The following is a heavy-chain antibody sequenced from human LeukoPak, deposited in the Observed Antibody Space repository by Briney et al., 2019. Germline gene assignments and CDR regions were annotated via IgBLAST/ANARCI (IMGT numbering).Heavy chain of an antibody. D-gene: IGHD5-24*01. Sequence: GGSLRLSCAASGFTFRNYAMRWVRQTPDKGLEWVAVISYDGVHKNYADSVKGRFTISRDDPKNTLYLQMNSLRTEDTGLYYCARDEFDGYNLGPSIYWGQGTLVTVSS. CDR2: ISYDGVHK. V-gene: IGHV3-30*04. CDR3: ARDEFDGYNLGPSIY. J-gene: IGHJ4*02. CDR1: GFTFRNYA.